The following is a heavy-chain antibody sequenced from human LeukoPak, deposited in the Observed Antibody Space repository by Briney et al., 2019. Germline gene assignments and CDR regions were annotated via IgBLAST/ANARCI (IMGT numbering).Heavy chain of an antibody. J-gene: IGHJ4*02. D-gene: IGHD6-13*01. V-gene: IGHV3-11*01. Sequence: GGSLRLSCVASGFTFSDYYMSWIRQAPGKGLEWVSYIGTSGSPIYYADSVKGRFTISRDNAKNSLYLQMNSLRAEDTAVYYCARGPAVYSSSWYRFDYWGQGTLVTVSS. CDR1: GFTFSDYY. CDR2: IGTSGSPI. CDR3: ARGPAVYSSSWYRFDY.